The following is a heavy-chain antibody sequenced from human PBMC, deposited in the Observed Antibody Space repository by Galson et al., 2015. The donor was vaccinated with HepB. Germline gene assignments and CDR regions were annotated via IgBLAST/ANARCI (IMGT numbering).Heavy chain of an antibody. J-gene: IGHJ4*02. V-gene: IGHV1-18*01. D-gene: IGHD6-13*01. CDR2: ISPSNGNT. Sequence: SVKVSCKGSGYTFINNDISWVRQAPGQGLEWMGWISPSNGNTNYAQKFQGRVTMTTDTSTSTAYMELRSLRSDDTAMYYCPRVVRAGAPYFDYWGQGTLVSVSS. CDR3: PRVVRAGAPYFDY. CDR1: GYTFINND.